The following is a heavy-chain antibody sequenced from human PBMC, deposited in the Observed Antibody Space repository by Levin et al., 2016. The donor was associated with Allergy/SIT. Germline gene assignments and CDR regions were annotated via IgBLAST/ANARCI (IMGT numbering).Heavy chain of an antibody. V-gene: IGHV5-51*01. Sequence: GESLKISCKASGYSFTDNWIGWVRQMPGKGLEWMGIINPHDSTTKYNPSFQGQVTISADKSISAAYLQWSSLKASDTAMYYCVRHIRGSDYRSLDPWGQGTLVTVSS. D-gene: IGHD2-21*02. CDR1: GYSFTDNW. CDR3: VRHIRGSDYRSLDP. J-gene: IGHJ5*02. CDR2: INPHDSTT.